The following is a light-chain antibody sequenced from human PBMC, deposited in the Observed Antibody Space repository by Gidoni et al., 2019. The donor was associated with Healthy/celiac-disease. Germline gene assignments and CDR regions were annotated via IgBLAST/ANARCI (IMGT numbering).Light chain of an antibody. CDR3: AAWDDSLNGHWV. J-gene: IGLJ3*02. V-gene: IGLV1-44*01. CDR2: SNN. CDR1: SPHTGNNT. Sequence: QSVLTQPPSASGTPGQRVTISCSGSSPHTGNNTVNWYQQPPGTAPKLIIDSNNQRPSGVPDRFSGSKSGTSATLAISGLQSEDEADYYCAAWDDSLNGHWVFGGGTKLTVL.